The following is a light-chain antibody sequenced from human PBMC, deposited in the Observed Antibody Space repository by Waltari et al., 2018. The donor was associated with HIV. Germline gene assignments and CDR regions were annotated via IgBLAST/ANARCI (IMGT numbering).Light chain of an antibody. J-gene: IGLJ2*01. CDR3: QVWDRPADQVI. Sequence: SYVLTQTPSVSRDPGETVTITCEGDNIGSKSVHWYQLKPGQAPLLVTFYDNDRPAWIPVRIYGSNGGNTATLTSSRVEVGDEADYFCQVWDRPADQVIFGGGTKLTVL. CDR2: YDN. CDR1: NIGSKS. V-gene: IGLV3-21*01.